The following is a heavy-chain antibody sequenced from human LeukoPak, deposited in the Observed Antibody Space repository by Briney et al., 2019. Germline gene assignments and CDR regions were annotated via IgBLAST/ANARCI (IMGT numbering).Heavy chain of an antibody. Sequence: PGGSLRLSCAASGFTLTSGAMNWVRQAPGKGLEWVSATVSRGTTQYADSVKGRFTVSRDTSKNTLYLQMNSLRADDTAVYYCAKCSTSAYTTGWCNWIDPWGQGTLVTVSS. CDR1: GFTLTSGA. D-gene: IGHD6-19*01. CDR2: TVSRGTT. CDR3: AKCSTSAYTTGWCNWIDP. V-gene: IGHV3-23*01. J-gene: IGHJ5*02.